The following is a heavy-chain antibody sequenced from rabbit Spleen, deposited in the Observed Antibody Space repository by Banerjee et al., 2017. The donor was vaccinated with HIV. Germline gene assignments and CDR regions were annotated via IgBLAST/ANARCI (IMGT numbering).Heavy chain of an antibody. J-gene: IGHJ6*01. Sequence: QEHLKESGGGLVQPGGSLKLSCTASGFTLSSYYMNWVRQAPGKGLEWIGYIDPVFGITYYANWVNGRFSISRTSSTTVALQMTSLTAADTATYFCARDLADVIGWNLDLWGQGTLVTVS. D-gene: IGHD1-1*01. CDR3: ARDLADVIGWNLDL. CDR2: IDPVFGIT. CDR1: GFTLSSYYM. V-gene: IGHV1S45*01.